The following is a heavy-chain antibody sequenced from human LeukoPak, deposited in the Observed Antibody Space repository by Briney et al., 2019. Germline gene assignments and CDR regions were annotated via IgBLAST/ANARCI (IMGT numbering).Heavy chain of an antibody. CDR2: ISWNSGSI. D-gene: IGHD4-11*01. CDR1: GFTFDDYA. V-gene: IGHV3-9*01. CDR3: AKDIGGSNYPLNSFDY. Sequence: GRSLRLSCAASGFTFDDYAMHWVRQAPGKGLEWVSGISWNSGSIGYADSVKGRFTISRDNAKNSLYLQMNSLRAEDTALYYCAKDIGGSNYPLNSFDYWGQGSLVTVSS. J-gene: IGHJ4*02.